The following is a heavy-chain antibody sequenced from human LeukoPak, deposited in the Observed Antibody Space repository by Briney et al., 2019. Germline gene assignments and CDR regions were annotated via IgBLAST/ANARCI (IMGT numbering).Heavy chain of an antibody. D-gene: IGHD2-21*01. CDR2: FDPEDGET. CDR3: ATTRGTGPQRFNWFDP. V-gene: IGHV1-24*01. Sequence: GASVKVSCKVSGYTLTELSMHWVRQAPGKGLECMGGFDPEDGETIYAQKFQGRVTMTEDTSTDTAYMELSSLRSEDTAVYYCATTRGTGPQRFNWFDPWGQGTLVTVSS. CDR1: GYTLTELS. J-gene: IGHJ5*02.